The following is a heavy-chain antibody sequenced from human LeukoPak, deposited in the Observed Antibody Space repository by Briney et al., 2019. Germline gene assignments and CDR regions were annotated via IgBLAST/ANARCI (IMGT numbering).Heavy chain of an antibody. V-gene: IGHV4-61*08. CDR2: IYYSGST. CDR3: ARDAPGIAATGVY. CDR1: GGSISSGGYS. Sequence: PSETLPLTCAVSGGSISSGGYSWSWIRQPPGKGLEWIGYIYYSGSTNYNPSLKSRVTMSVDTSKNQFSLKLNSVTAADTAVYYCARDAPGIAATGVYWGHGTLVTVSS. D-gene: IGHD6-13*01. J-gene: IGHJ4*01.